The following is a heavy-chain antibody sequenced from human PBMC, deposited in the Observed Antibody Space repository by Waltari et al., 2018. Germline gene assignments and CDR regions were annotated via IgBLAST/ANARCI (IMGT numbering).Heavy chain of an antibody. CDR1: GYTFTSYD. V-gene: IGHV1-8*03. D-gene: IGHD3-3*01. Sequence: QVQLVQSGAEVKKPGASVKVSCKASGYTFTSYDINWLRQATGQGLEWMGWRNPNGGNTGYAQKFQGRVTITRNTSISTAYMELSSLRSEDTAVYYCARGALLRFWDYYMDVWGKGTTVTVSS. J-gene: IGHJ6*03. CDR3: ARGALLRFWDYYMDV. CDR2: RNPNGGNT.